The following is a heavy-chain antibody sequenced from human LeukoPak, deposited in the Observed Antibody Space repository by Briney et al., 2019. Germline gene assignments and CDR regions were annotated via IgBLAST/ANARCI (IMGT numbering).Heavy chain of an antibody. CDR1: GGSFSGYY. D-gene: IGHD3-22*01. CDR3: ARPQPFLLPYAFDI. V-gene: IGHV4-34*01. J-gene: IGHJ3*02. Sequence: SETLSLTCAVYGGSFSGYYWSWIRQPPGKGLEWSGEINHSGSTNYNPSLKSRVTISVDTSKNQFSLKLSSVTAADTAVYYCARPQPFLLPYAFDIWGQGTMVTASS. CDR2: INHSGST.